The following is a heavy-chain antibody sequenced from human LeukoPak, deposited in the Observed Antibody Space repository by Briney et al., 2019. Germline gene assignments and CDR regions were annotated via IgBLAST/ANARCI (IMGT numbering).Heavy chain of an antibody. D-gene: IGHD3-9*01. CDR1: GGSFSGYY. V-gene: IGHV4-34*01. CDR2: ITHSGST. J-gene: IGHJ5*02. Sequence: SETLSLTCAVYGGSFSGYYWSWIRQPPGKGLEWMGEITHSGSTNYNPFLKSRVTISVDTFKNQFSLKLSSVTAADTAVYYCARGFRVLRYFDWTPRGWFDPWGQGTLVTVSS. CDR3: ARGFRVLRYFDWTPRGWFDP.